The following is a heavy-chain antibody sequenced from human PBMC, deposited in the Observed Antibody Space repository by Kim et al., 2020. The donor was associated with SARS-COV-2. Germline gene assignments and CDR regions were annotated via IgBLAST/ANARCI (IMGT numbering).Heavy chain of an antibody. V-gene: IGHV3-7*04. J-gene: IGHJ3*02. CDR2: DGGEK. Sequence: DGGEKYYPDPVAGRITISRDNAKNSLYLQMNSLRAEDTAVYYCAGDAFDIWGQGTMVTVS. CDR3: AGDAFDI.